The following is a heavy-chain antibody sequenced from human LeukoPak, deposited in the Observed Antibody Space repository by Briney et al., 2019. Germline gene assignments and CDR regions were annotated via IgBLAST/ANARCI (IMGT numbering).Heavy chain of an antibody. Sequence: PSETLSLTCTVSGDAITGSSYYWGWIRQSPGKGLEWIGSMYYSGNTYSNPSLESRVTMSADTSKYQFSLKLNSVSVADTAVYYCARQYFDRTGYYYFDYWGQGTLVIVSS. CDR1: GDAITGSSYY. CDR3: ARQYFDRTGYYYFDY. CDR2: MYYSGNT. J-gene: IGHJ4*02. V-gene: IGHV4-39*01. D-gene: IGHD3-22*01.